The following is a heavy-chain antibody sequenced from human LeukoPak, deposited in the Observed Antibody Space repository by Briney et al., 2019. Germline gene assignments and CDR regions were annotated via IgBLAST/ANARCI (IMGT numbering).Heavy chain of an antibody. CDR2: ISYDGSNK. J-gene: IGHJ4*02. D-gene: IGHD3-10*01. V-gene: IGHV3-30-3*01. Sequence: GGSLRLSCAASGFTFSSYAMHWVRQAPGKGLEWVAVISYDGSNKYYADSVKGRFTISRDNSKNTLYLQMNSLRAEDTAVYYCARDREILWFGDPFDYWGQGTLVTVSS. CDR1: GFTFSSYA. CDR3: ARDREILWFGDPFDY.